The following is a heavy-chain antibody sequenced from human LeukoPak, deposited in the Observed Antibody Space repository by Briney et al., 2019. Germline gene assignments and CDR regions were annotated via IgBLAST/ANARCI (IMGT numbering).Heavy chain of an antibody. CDR2: IGVAANT. CDR3: ARQNTPHGNFAY. J-gene: IGHJ4*02. Sequence: GGSLRLSCAASGFTFSSYDMHWVRQATGKGLEWVSAIGVAANTFYSGSVKGRFTISRENAKNSLYLLMSSLRAEDTAVYYCARQNTPHGNFAYWGQGTLVTVSS. CDR1: GFTFSSYD. D-gene: IGHD1-26*01. V-gene: IGHV3-13*01.